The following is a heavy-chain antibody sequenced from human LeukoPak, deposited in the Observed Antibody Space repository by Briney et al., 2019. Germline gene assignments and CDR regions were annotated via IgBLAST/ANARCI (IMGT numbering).Heavy chain of an antibody. CDR3: ARDVGRYYGVGY. D-gene: IGHD4-17*01. CDR2: IIPILGIA. V-gene: IGHV1-69*04. Sequence: SVKVSCKASGGTSSSYAISWVRQAPGQGLEWMGRIIPILGIANYAQKFQGRVTITADKSTSTAYMELSSLRSEDTAVYYCARDVGRYYGVGYWGQGTLVTVSS. J-gene: IGHJ4*02. CDR1: GGTSSSYA.